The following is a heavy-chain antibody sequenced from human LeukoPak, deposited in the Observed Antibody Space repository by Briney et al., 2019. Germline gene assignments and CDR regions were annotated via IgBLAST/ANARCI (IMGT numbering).Heavy chain of an antibody. CDR1: GLSFSGYY. Sequence: ASETLSLTCAAYGLSFSGYYWSWIRQPPGKGLEWIGEINHSGSTNYNPSLKSRVTISVDTSKNQFSLKLSSVTSADTAVYYCARGEWELLWFDYWGQGTLVTVSS. D-gene: IGHD1-26*01. J-gene: IGHJ5*01. V-gene: IGHV4-34*01. CDR2: INHSGST. CDR3: ARGEWELLWFDY.